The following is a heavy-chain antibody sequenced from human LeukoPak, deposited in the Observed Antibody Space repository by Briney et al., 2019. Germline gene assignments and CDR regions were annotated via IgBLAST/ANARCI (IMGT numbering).Heavy chain of an antibody. J-gene: IGHJ4*02. D-gene: IGHD5-24*01. CDR2: ISRSDGAI. V-gene: IGHV3-48*03. CDR1: EFTFSFYE. Sequence: GGSLRLSCAASEFTFSFYEMNWVRQAPGRGLEWVSYISRSDGAIYYADSVKGRFTISRDNAKNSLYLQMNSLRAEDTAVYYCASPLQYTSPRYWGQGTLVTVSP. CDR3: ASPLQYTSPRY.